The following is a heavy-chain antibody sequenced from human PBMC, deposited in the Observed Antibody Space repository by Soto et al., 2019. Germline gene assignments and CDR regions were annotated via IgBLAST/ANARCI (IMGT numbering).Heavy chain of an antibody. CDR1: GGTFSSYA. Sequence: ASVKVSCKASGGTFSSYAISWVRQAPGQGLEWMGGIIPIFGTANYAQKFQGRVTITADESTSTAYMELSSLRSEDTAVYYCARRHCTNGVCYIGYYYYGMDVWGQGTKGTVSS. D-gene: IGHD2-8*01. CDR3: ARRHCTNGVCYIGYYYYGMDV. J-gene: IGHJ6*02. V-gene: IGHV1-69*13. CDR2: IIPIFGTA.